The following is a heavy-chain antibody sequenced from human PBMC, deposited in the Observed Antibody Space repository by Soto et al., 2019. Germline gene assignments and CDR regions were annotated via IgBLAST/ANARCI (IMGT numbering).Heavy chain of an antibody. D-gene: IGHD3-16*01. Sequence: QVQLVQSGAEVKKPGSSVKVSCKASGGTLNSHAIGWVRQAPGQRLEWMGGTIPLLGPAKYPQKFQGRITTTADESTGTAYMELSSLRSEDTAVYYCATLSRHGVLGLDHWGQGTLVTVSS. CDR3: ATLSRHGVLGLDH. CDR2: TIPLLGPA. J-gene: IGHJ4*02. V-gene: IGHV1-69*01. CDR1: GGTLNSHA.